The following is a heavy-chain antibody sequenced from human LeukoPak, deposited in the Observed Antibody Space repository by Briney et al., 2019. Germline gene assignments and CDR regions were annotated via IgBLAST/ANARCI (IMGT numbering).Heavy chain of an antibody. CDR2: ISSSSSYK. D-gene: IGHD4-17*01. V-gene: IGHV3-21*01. CDR1: GFTFSSYS. CDR3: ASYYGDYGYYFDY. Sequence: GGSLRLSCSASGFTFSSYSMNWLRQAPGKGLEWVSSISSSSSYKYYADSVKGGFTISRDNAKNSLYLQMNSLRAEDTAVYYCASYYGDYGYYFDYWGQGTLVTVSS. J-gene: IGHJ4*02.